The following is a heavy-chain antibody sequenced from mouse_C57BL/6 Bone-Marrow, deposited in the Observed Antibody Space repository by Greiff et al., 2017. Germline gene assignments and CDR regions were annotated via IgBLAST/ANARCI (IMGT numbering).Heavy chain of an antibody. V-gene: IGHV5-12*01. J-gene: IGHJ3*01. CDR2: ISNGGGST. D-gene: IGHD1-1*01. CDR3: ARRDGGCAY. Sequence: EVKLMESGGGLVQPGGSLKLSCAASGFTFSDYYMYWVRQTPEKRLEWVAYISNGGGSTYYPDTVKGRFTISRDNAKNTLYLQMSRLKSEDTAMYYCARRDGGCAYWGQGTLVTVSA. CDR1: GFTFSDYY.